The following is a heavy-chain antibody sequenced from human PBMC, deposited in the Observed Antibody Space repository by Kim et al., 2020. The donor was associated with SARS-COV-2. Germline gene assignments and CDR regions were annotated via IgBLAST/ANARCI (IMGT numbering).Heavy chain of an antibody. CDR1: GDNLSSNTAA. CDR2: TSYRSKWNN. CDR3: AREKTVGNTRLFDH. D-gene: IGHD3-3*01. J-gene: IGHJ4*02. V-gene: IGHV6-1*01. Sequence: SQTLSLTCAISGDNLSSNTAAWNWIRQSPSRGLEWLGRTSYRSKWNNDYAPSVIGRMIINGDTSKNQFSLHLSSVTPDDTAVYYCAREKTVGNTRLFDHWGQGSLVTVSS.